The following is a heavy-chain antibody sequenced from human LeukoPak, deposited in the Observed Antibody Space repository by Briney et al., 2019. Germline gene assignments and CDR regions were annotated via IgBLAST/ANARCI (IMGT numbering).Heavy chain of an antibody. CDR2: INSDGRST. J-gene: IGHJ5*02. CDR1: GFSFSRYG. V-gene: IGHV3-74*01. Sequence: PGGSLRLSCAASGFSFSRYGMHWVRQVPGKGLVWVSRINSDGRSTTYADSVKGRFTISRDNAKNTLYLQLNSLRAEDTAVYFCARDGVAAPVSWGERTLVTVSS. CDR3: ARDGVAAPVS. D-gene: IGHD3-3*01.